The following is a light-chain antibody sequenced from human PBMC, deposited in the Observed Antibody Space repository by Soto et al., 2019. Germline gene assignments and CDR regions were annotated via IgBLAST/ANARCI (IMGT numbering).Light chain of an antibody. CDR3: QQYDNWPPAYT. CDR1: QSVSSN. Sequence: EIVMTQSPVTLSVSPGERATLSCRSSQSVSSNLAWYQQKAGQAPRLLIYGASTRATGIPARFSGSGSGTEFTLTISSLQSEDFAVYYCQQYDNWPPAYTFGQGTKLEIK. J-gene: IGKJ2*01. CDR2: GAS. V-gene: IGKV3-15*01.